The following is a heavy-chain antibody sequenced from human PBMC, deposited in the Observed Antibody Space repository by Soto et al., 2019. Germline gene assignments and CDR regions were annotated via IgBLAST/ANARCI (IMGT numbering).Heavy chain of an antibody. CDR3: ARDPSPNYDSSRYYPYYFDH. D-gene: IGHD3-22*01. CDR2: IIPIFGTA. Sequence: ASVKVSCKASGGTFSSHAISWVRQAPGQGLKWMGGIIPIFGTANYAQKFQGRVTITADESTSTAYMELSSLRSEDTAVYYCARDPSPNYDSSRYYPYYFDHWGEGTLVTV. V-gene: IGHV1-69*13. J-gene: IGHJ4*02. CDR1: GGTFSSHA.